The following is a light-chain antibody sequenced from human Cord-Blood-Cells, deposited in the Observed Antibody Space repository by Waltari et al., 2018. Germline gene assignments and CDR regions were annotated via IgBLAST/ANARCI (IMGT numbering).Light chain of an antibody. CDR3: MTAVQAPVP. CDR2: LGP. Sequence: IVMTQSPLSLPVTPGEPASISCMSSQSLLHRNVYNYLDWYLQKPGQSPQLLIYLGPYRASGVPTRIRGSGAGTDFTLKISRVEAEDVGVYCCMTAVQAPVPFDGDTKVEIK. J-gene: IGKJ4*01. CDR1: QSLLHRNVYNY. V-gene: IGKV2-28*01.